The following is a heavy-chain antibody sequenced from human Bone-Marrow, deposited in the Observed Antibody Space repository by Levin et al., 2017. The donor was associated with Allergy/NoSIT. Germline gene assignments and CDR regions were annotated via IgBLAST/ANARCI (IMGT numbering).Heavy chain of an antibody. V-gene: IGHV3-66*01. J-gene: IGHJ4*02. CDR1: GFTVSGNY. Sequence: GGSLRLSCAVSGFTVSGNYMNWVRQTPGKGLEWVSVMYTDGTTHYADSVKGRFTISTDKSKNTLFLQMNSLRVEDTGVYFCERDMSAGSQTFDYWGQGTLVAVSS. CDR3: ERDMSAGSQTFDY. D-gene: IGHD2-15*01. CDR2: MYTDGTT.